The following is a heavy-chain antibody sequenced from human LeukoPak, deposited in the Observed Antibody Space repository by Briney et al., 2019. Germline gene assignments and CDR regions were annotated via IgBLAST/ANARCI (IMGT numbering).Heavy chain of an antibody. V-gene: IGHV3-33*01. CDR3: ARDNGAGLGTLYYMDV. D-gene: IGHD1-7*01. CDR1: GFTFSSYG. Sequence: GGSLRLSCAASGFTFSSYGMHWVRQAPGKGLEWVAVIWYDGSNKYYADSVKGRFTIFRDNSKNTLYLQMNSLRAEDTAVYYCARDNGAGLGTLYYMDVWGKGTTVTVSS. J-gene: IGHJ6*03. CDR2: IWYDGSNK.